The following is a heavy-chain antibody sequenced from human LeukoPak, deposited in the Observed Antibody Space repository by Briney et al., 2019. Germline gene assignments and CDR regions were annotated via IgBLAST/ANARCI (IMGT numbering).Heavy chain of an antibody. J-gene: IGHJ4*02. CDR1: GGTFSIYA. D-gene: IGHD3-9*01. CDR2: IIPILDIT. V-gene: IGHV1-69*04. CDR3: ARDPLRYFDWALGYFDY. Sequence: ASVKLSCKASGGTFSIYAISWVRQPPEQGLEWMGRIIPILDITNYAQKFEGRVTITADKSTSTAYLELSSLRSEDTAVYYCARDPLRYFDWALGYFDYWGQGTLVTVSS.